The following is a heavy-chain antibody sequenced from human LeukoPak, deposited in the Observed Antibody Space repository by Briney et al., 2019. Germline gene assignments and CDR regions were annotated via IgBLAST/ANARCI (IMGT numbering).Heavy chain of an antibody. CDR1: GGTFSSYA. V-gene: IGHV1-2*02. D-gene: IGHD1-26*01. CDR2: INPNSGGT. CDR3: ARKDPGRWDRDDY. J-gene: IGHJ4*02. Sequence: ASVKVSCKASGGTFSSYAISWVRQAPGQGLEWMGWINPNSGGTNYAQKFQGRVTMTRDTSISTAYMELSRLRSDDTAVYYCARKDPGRWDRDDYWGQGTLVTVSS.